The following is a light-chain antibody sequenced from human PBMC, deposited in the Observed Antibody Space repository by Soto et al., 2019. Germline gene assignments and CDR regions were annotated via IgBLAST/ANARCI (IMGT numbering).Light chain of an antibody. CDR2: GAS. CDR3: QNYDSAPFI. CDR1: HDIGRS. Sequence: DFQMTQSPPSLSASIGDRVTVTCRASHDIGRSLAWYQQRPGKSPTLLIYGASTLQSGVTPRFSGSGSGTDFTLAISTLRPEDVATYYCQNYDSAPFIFGGGNKVEVK. J-gene: IGKJ4*01. V-gene: IGKV1-27*01.